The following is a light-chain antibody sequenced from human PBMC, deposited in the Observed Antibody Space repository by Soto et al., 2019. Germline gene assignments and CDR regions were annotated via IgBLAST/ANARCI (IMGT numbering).Light chain of an antibody. V-gene: IGKV3-11*01. CDR2: DTS. Sequence: EIRLSQSPGTLSLSTGKRATLSCRASQSVSNFLAWYQQKPGQAPRLLIYDTSNRATGIPARFSGSGSGTDFTLTINNLDPEDFAVYYCQQRSIWPITFGQGTRLAIK. CDR3: QQRSIWPIT. J-gene: IGKJ5*01. CDR1: QSVSNF.